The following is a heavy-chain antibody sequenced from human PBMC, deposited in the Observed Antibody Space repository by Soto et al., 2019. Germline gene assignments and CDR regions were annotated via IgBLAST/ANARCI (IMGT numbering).Heavy chain of an antibody. Sequence: QVQLQESGPGLVKPSETLSLTCTVSGGSVSSGSYYWSWIRQPPGKGLEWIGYIYYSGSTNYNPSIVSRVTVSVDTSKYQFALKLSSVTAADTAVYYCARDWNYSDSSGYYFPFTYFDLWGRGTLVTVSS. CDR2: IYYSGST. CDR1: GGSVSSGSYY. V-gene: IGHV4-61*01. D-gene: IGHD3-22*01. CDR3: ARDWNYSDSSGYYFPFTYFDL. J-gene: IGHJ2*01.